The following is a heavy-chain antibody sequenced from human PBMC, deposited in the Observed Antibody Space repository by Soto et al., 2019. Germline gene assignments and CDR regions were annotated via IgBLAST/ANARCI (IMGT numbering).Heavy chain of an antibody. D-gene: IGHD2-2*01. J-gene: IGHJ4*02. CDR3: ARDACSSTSCIDY. V-gene: IGHV1-69*08. CDR2: LIPILGIA. CDR1: GGTFSSYT. Sequence: QVQLVQSGAEVKKPGSSVKVSCKASGGTFSSYTISWVRQAPGQGLEWMGRLIPILGIANYAQKFQGRVTIPADKSTSTAYMELSSLRAEDTAVYYCARDACSSTSCIDYWGQGTLVTVSS.